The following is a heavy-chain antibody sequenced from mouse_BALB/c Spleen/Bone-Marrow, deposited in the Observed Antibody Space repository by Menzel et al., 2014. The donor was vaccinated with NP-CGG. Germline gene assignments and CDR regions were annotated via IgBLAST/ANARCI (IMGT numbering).Heavy chain of an antibody. Sequence: EVQLQQSGGGLVKPGGSLKLSCAASGFPFSRYDMSWVRQTPEKRLEWVATISSGGPYTYYPVSVKGRFTISRDNARNTLYLQMSGLRSEDTALYYCARQDGYDGTWFAYWGQGTLATVSA. J-gene: IGHJ3*01. D-gene: IGHD2-2*01. CDR3: ARQDGYDGTWFAY. CDR2: ISSGGPYT. V-gene: IGHV5-9*02. CDR1: GFPFSRYD.